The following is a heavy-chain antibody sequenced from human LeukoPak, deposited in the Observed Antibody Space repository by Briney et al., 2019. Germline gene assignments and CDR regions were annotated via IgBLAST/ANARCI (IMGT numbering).Heavy chain of an antibody. J-gene: IGHJ3*02. Sequence: GRSLRLSCAASGFIFTSYAMHWVRQVPGKGPVWVSRINSDGRITSYADSVKGRFTISRDNAKNTLYLQMNSLRAEDTAVYSCARVGVPQYAFDIWGQGTWVTVSS. CDR1: GFIFTSYA. CDR3: ARVGVPQYAFDI. CDR2: INSDGRIT. V-gene: IGHV3-74*01. D-gene: IGHD2-2*01.